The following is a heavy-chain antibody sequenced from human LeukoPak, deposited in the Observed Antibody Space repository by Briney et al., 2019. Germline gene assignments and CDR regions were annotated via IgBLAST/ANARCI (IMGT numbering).Heavy chain of an antibody. CDR1: GYTFTGYY. D-gene: IGHD6-6*01. J-gene: IGHJ4*02. CDR3: ARVETGSSGGYFDY. CDR2: INPNSGGT. Sequence: ASVKVSCKASGYTFTGYYMHWVRQAPGQGLEWMGWINPNSGGTNYAQKFQGRVTMTRDTSISTAYMELRSLRSDDTAVYYCARVETGSSGGYFDYWGQGTLVTVSS. V-gene: IGHV1-2*02.